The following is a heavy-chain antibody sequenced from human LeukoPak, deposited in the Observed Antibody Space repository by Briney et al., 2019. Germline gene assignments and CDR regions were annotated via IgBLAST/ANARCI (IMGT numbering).Heavy chain of an antibody. CDR1: GFTFSSYA. D-gene: IGHD3-22*01. CDR2: ISYDGSNK. CDR3: ARIGDPLGGNYFTELDY. V-gene: IGHV3-30-3*01. J-gene: IGHJ4*02. Sequence: GGSLRLSCAASGFTFSSYAIHWVRQAPGKGLEWVALISYDGSNKYYADSVKGRFTISRDNSKNTLYLQMNSLRAEDTAVYYCARIGDPLGGNYFTELDYWGQGTLVTVSS.